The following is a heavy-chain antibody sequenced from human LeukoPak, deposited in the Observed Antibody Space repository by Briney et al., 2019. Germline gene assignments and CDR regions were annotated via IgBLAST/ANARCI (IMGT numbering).Heavy chain of an antibody. J-gene: IGHJ4*02. CDR2: ISTSGTT. CDR1: GASINNYY. CDR3: VREEAASGNFVYFDY. D-gene: IGHD1-26*01. Sequence: ETLSLTCTVSGASINNYYWSWIRQPAGKGPEWIGRISTSGTTVYNPSLRSRATVSVDTSKNHFSLSLNSVTAADTAVYYCVREEAASGNFVYFDYWGQGTLVTVSS. V-gene: IGHV4-4*07.